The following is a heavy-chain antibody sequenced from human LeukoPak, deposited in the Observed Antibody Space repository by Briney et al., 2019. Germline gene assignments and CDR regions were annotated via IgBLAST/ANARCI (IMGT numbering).Heavy chain of an antibody. J-gene: IGHJ6*02. D-gene: IGHD3-9*01. CDR3: ARDYDILTGYPDYGMDV. CDR1: EFTFSSYA. CDR2: IWYDGSNK. V-gene: IGHV3-33*08. Sequence: GGSLRLSCAASEFTFSSYAMSWVRQAPGKGLEWVAVIWYDGSNKYYADSVKGRFTISRDNSKNTLYLQMNSLRAEDTAVYYCARDYDILTGYPDYGMDVWGQGTTVTVSS.